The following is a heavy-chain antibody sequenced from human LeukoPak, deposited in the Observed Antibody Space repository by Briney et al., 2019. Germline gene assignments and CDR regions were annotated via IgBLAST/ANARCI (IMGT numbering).Heavy chain of an antibody. CDR3: ARDHCSSTSCYVRGVYYFDY. J-gene: IGHJ4*02. CDR2: ISSSSSYI. V-gene: IGHV3-21*01. Sequence: GGSLRLSCAASGFTFSSYSMNWVRQAPGKGLEWVSSISSSSSYIYYADSVKGRFTISRDNAKNSLYLQMSSLRAEDTAVYYCARDHCSSTSCYVRGVYYFDYWGQGTLVTVSS. D-gene: IGHD2-2*01. CDR1: GFTFSSYS.